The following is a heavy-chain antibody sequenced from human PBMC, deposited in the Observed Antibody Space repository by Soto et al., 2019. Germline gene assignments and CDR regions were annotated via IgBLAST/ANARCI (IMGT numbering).Heavy chain of an antibody. CDR2: IYSGGST. D-gene: IGHD6-19*01. Sequence: PGGSLRLSCAASGFTLSSYAMSWVRQAPGKGLEWVSVIYSGGSTYYADSVKGRFTISRDNSKNTLYLQMNSLRAEDTAVYYCARASSVAGWDYYYYGLAVWGQGTTVTVSS. J-gene: IGHJ6*02. CDR1: GFTLSSYA. CDR3: ARASSVAGWDYYYYGLAV. V-gene: IGHV3-66*01.